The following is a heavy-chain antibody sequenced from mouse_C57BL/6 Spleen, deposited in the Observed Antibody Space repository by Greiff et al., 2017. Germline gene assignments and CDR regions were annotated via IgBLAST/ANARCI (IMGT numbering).Heavy chain of an antibody. D-gene: IGHD3-2*02. CDR2: IYPGSGNT. CDR3: ARTTDDSSGPFAY. Sequence: VQLQQSGAELVRPGASVKLSCKASGYTFTDYYINWVKQRPGQGLEWIARIYPGSGNTYYNEKFKGKATLTAEKSSSTAYMQLSSLTSEDSAVYFCARTTDDSSGPFAYWGQGTLVTVSA. V-gene: IGHV1-76*01. J-gene: IGHJ3*01. CDR1: GYTFTDYY.